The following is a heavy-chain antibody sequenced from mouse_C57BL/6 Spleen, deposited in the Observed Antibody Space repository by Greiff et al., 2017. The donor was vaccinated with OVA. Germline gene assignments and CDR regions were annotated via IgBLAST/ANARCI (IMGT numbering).Heavy chain of an antibody. CDR1: GFTFSDAW. D-gene: IGHD1-1*01. V-gene: IGHV6-6*01. CDR2: IRNKANNHAT. CDR3: TSRSSVVAPDWYFDG. Sequence: EVQVEASGGGLVQPGGSMKLSCAASGFTFSDAWMDWVRQSPEKGLEWVAEIRNKANNHATYYAESVKGRFTISRDDSKSSVYLQMNSLRAEDTGIYYCTSRSSVVAPDWYFDGWGTGTTVTVSS. J-gene: IGHJ1*03.